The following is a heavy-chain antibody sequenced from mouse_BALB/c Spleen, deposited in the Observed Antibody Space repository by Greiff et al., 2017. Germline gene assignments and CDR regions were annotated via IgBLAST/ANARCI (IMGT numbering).Heavy chain of an antibody. Sequence: EVQRVESGGGLVQPGGSLKLSCAAPGFTFSSYGMSWVRQTPDKRLELVATINSNGGSTYYPDSVKGRFTISRDNAKNTLYLQMSSLKSEDTAMYYCARGGYGNYWFAYWGQGTLVTVSA. CDR2: INSNGGST. CDR3: ARGGYGNYWFAY. D-gene: IGHD2-1*01. V-gene: IGHV5-6-3*01. CDR1: GFTFSSYG. J-gene: IGHJ3*01.